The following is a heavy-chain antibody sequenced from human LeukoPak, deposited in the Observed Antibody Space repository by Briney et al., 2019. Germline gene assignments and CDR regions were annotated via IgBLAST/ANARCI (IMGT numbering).Heavy chain of an antibody. CDR3: AREKNDAFDI. J-gene: IGHJ3*02. V-gene: IGHV3-48*03. Sequence: PGGSLRLSCAASGFTFSSYEMNWVRQASGKGLEWVSYITSSGRTIYYADSVKGRFTISRDNAKNSLYLQMNSLRAEDTAVYYCAREKNDAFDIWGQGTMVTVSS. CDR2: ITSSGRTI. CDR1: GFTFSSYE.